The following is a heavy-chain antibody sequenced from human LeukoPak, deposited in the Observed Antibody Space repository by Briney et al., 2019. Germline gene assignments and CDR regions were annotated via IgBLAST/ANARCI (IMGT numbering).Heavy chain of an antibody. D-gene: IGHD3-3*01. CDR1: GYTFTGYY. CDR2: INPSGGST. Sequence: ASVKVSCKASGYTFTGYYMHWVRQAPGQGLEWMGIINPSGGSTSYAQKFQGRVTMTRDTSTSTVYMELSSLRSEDTAVYYCARDATIFGVVIYIDYWGQGTLVTVSS. CDR3: ARDATIFGVVIYIDY. V-gene: IGHV1-46*01. J-gene: IGHJ4*02.